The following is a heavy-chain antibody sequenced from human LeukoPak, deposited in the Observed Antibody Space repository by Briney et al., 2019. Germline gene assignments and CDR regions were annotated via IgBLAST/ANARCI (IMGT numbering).Heavy chain of an antibody. CDR1: GGSISSYY. V-gene: IGHV4-59*01. CDR3: ARDGYSYGSNWFDP. D-gene: IGHD5-18*01. CDR2: IYYSGNT. Sequence: SETLSLTXTVSGGSISSYYWSWIRQPPGKGLEWIGYIYYSGNTNYNPSLKSRVTISVDTSKNQFSLKLSSVTAADTAVYYCARDGYSYGSNWFDPWGQGTLVTVSS. J-gene: IGHJ5*02.